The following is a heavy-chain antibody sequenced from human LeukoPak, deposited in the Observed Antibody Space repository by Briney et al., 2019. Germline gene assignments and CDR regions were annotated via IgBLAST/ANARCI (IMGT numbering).Heavy chain of an antibody. J-gene: IGHJ1*01. V-gene: IGHV4-30-4*08. Sequence: SETLSLTCTVSGGSISSGDYYWSWIRQPPGRGLEWIGYIYYSGSTYYNPSLKSRVTISVDRSKNQFSLKLSSVTAADTAVYYCARSGRAYYYDSSGYYSRYFQHWGQGTLVTVSS. CDR2: IYYSGST. D-gene: IGHD3-22*01. CDR1: GGSISSGDYY. CDR3: ARSGRAYYYDSSGYYSRYFQH.